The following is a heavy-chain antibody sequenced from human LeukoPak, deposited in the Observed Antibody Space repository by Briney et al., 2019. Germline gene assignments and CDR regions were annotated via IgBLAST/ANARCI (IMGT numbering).Heavy chain of an antibody. CDR3: ATLGYDFWSGYYIWFDP. D-gene: IGHD3-3*01. V-gene: IGHV1-69*13. CDR1: GGTFSSYA. J-gene: IGHJ5*02. CDR2: ITPIFGTA. Sequence: GASVKVSCKASGGTFSSYAISWVRQAPGQGLEWMGGITPIFGTANYAQKFQGRVTITADESTSTAYMELSSLRSEDTAVYYCATLGYDFWSGYYIWFDPWGQGTLVTVSS.